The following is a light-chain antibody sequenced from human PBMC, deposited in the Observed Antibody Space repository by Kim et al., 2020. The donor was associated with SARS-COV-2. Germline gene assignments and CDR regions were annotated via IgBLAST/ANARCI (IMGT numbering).Light chain of an antibody. CDR1: SSDIGGYNY. Sequence: GQSITISCTGTSSDIGGYNYVSWYQQHPGKAPKLMIYDVSKRSSGVSNRFSGSKSGNTASLTISGLQAEDEADYYCSSITSSSTGVFGGGTKVTV. CDR2: DVS. V-gene: IGLV2-14*04. J-gene: IGLJ2*01. CDR3: SSITSSSTGV.